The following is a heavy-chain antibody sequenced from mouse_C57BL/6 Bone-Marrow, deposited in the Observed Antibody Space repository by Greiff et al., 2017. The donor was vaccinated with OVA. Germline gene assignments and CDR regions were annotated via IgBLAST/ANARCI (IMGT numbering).Heavy chain of an antibody. CDR1: GFTFSNYW. J-gene: IGHJ2*01. CDR2: IRLKSDNYAT. CDR3: TGGPITTVYFDY. D-gene: IGHD1-1*01. Sequence: EVKVEESGGGLVQPGGSMKLSCVASGFTFSNYWMNWVRQSPEKGLEWVAQIRLKSDNYATHYAESVKGRFTISRDDSKSSVYLQMNNLRAEDTGIYYCTGGPITTVYFDYWGQGTTLTVSS. V-gene: IGHV6-3*01.